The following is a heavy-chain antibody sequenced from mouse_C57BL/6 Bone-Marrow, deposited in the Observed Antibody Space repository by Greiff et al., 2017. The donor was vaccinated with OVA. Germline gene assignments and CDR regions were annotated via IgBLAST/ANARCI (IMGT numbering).Heavy chain of an antibody. CDR2: IDPEDGET. D-gene: IGHD1-1*01. J-gene: IGHJ2*01. V-gene: IGHV14-2*01. CDR1: GFNIKDYY. CDR3: ARSVITTVVAYDY. Sequence: EVQGVESGAELVKPGASVKLSCTASGFNIKDYYMHWVKQRTEQGLEWIGRIDPEDGETKYAPKFQGKATITADNTSHTAYLQLSSLTSEDTAVYYCARSVITTVVAYDYWGQGTTLTVSS.